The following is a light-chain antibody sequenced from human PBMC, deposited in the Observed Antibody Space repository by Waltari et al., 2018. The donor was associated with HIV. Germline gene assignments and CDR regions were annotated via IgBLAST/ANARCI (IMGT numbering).Light chain of an antibody. J-gene: IGLJ1*01. CDR2: RNN. CDR3: AAWDDSLSGRV. Sequence: SGTPGQRVTISCSGSSSNIGSNYVYWYQQLPGTAPKLLIYRNNQRPSGVPDRFPGSKSGTSASLAISGLRSEDEADYYCAAWDDSLSGRVFGTGTKVTVL. V-gene: IGLV1-47*01. CDR1: SSNIGSNY.